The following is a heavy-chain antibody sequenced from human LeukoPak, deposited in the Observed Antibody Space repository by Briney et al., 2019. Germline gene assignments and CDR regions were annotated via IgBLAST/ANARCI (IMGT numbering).Heavy chain of an antibody. J-gene: IGHJ4*02. CDR1: GFTFSSYR. CDR3: ARDLWGITVTTDYFDS. Sequence: GGSLRLSCAASGFTFSSYRMNWVRQAPGKGLEWVSSISSSSSYIYYADSVKGRFTISRDNAKNSLYLQMISLRAEDMAVYYCARDLWGITVTTDYFDSWGQGTLVTVSS. V-gene: IGHV3-21*01. D-gene: IGHD4-17*01. CDR2: ISSSSSYI.